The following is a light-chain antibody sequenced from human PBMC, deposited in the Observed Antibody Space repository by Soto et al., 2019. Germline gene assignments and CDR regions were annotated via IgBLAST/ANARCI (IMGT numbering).Light chain of an antibody. V-gene: IGKV3-20*01. CDR2: RAS. CDR1: QSVSSSY. J-gene: IGKJ1*01. Sequence: EIVLTQSPGTLSLSPGERATLSCRATQSVSSSYLAWYQQKPGQAPRHLISRASSRATGIPERFSGSGSGTEFTLTISRLQPEDFAVYYCQQYGSSPPWTFGQGTKVEIK. CDR3: QQYGSSPPWT.